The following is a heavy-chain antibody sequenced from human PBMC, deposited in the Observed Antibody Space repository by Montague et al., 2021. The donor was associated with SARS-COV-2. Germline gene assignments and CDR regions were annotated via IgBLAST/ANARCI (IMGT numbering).Heavy chain of an antibody. V-gene: IGHV4-34*01. CDR1: VGSFNDYY. CDR2: ITHSGNI. J-gene: IGHJ6*02. CDR3: ARGQVTAFASLIVFPAAGALDS. Sequence: SETLSLTCAVYVGSFNDYYWTWVRQPPGKGLEWIGEITHSGNINYNPSLQNRVTMSVDKSKNQFSLKLTSATAADTATYYCARGQVTAFASLIVFPAAGALDSWGRGTTVTVSS. D-gene: IGHD2-21*01.